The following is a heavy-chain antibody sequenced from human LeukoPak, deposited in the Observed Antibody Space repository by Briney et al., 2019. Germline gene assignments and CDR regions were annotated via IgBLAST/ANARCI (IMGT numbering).Heavy chain of an antibody. Sequence: SETLSLTCAVYGGSFSGYYWSWIRQPPGKGLEWIGEINHSGSTNYNPSLKSRITISVDTSKNQFSLKLSSVTAADTATYYCAREKHLERGWFDPWGQGTLVTVSS. CDR2: INHSGST. V-gene: IGHV4-34*01. J-gene: IGHJ5*02. D-gene: IGHD1-1*01. CDR3: AREKHLERGWFDP. CDR1: GGSFSGYY.